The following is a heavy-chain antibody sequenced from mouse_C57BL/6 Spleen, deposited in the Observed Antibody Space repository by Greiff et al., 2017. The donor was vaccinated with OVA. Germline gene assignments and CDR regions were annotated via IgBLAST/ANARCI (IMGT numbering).Heavy chain of an antibody. CDR2: ISSGGSYT. D-gene: IGHD1-1*01. Sequence: EVHLVESGGDLVKPGGSLKLSCAASGFTFSSYGMSWVRQTPDKRLEWVATISSGGSYTYYPDSVKGRFTISRDNAKNTLYLQMSSLKSEDTAMYYCASEDYGSSYAFAYWGQGTLVTVSA. V-gene: IGHV5-6*01. CDR3: ASEDYGSSYAFAY. J-gene: IGHJ3*01. CDR1: GFTFSSYG.